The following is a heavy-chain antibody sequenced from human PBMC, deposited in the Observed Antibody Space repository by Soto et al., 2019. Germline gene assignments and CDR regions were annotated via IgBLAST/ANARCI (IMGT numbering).Heavy chain of an antibody. CDR1: GGSISSGDYY. CDR2: IYYSGST. J-gene: IGHJ5*02. D-gene: IGHD2-2*02. Sequence: SETLSLTCTVSGGSISSGDYYWSWIRQPPGKGLEWIGYIYYSGSTYYNPSLQSRVTISVDTSKNQFSLNLGSVTAADTAVYFCARERVLGDIHHTWFDPWGQGTLVTVSS. V-gene: IGHV4-30-4*01. CDR3: ARERVLGDIHHTWFDP.